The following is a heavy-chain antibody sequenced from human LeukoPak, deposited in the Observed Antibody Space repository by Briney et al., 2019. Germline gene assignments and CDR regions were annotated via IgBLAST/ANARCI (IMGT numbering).Heavy chain of an antibody. CDR3: ASHKDY. CDR1: GYTFINYF. J-gene: IGHJ4*02. CDR2: IIPIFGTA. V-gene: IGHV1-69*13. Sequence: ASVKVSRKASGYTFINYFISWVRQAPGQGLEWMGGIIPIFGTANYAQKFQGRVTITADESTSTAYMELSSLRSEDTAVYYCASHKDYWGQGALVTVSS.